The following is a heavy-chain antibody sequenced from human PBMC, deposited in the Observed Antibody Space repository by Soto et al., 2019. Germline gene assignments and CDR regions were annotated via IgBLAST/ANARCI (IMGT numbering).Heavy chain of an antibody. V-gene: IGHV4-28*03. CDR1: GYSISSSNW. J-gene: IGHJ6*02. CDR3: AKGRSYYYYYGVDV. CDR2: IYYSGTT. Sequence: PSETLSLTCAVSGYSISSSNWWGWIRQPPGKGLEWIGYIYYSGTTYYNPSLKSRVTMSVDTSKSQFSLNLTSVTAVDTALYYCAKGRSYYYYYGVDVWGQGTTVTVSS.